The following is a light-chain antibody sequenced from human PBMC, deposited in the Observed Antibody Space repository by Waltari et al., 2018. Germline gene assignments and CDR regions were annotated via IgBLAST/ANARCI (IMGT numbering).Light chain of an antibody. Sequence: DIQMTQSPSSLSASVGDRVTITCEASQDITNNLDWYQQKPGKVPKLLIYKSSTLQSGVPSRFSGSGSGTDFTLTINSLQPEDFATYDCQHGYGTPPTFGQGTKVEIK. V-gene: IGKV1-NL1*01. CDR2: KSS. J-gene: IGKJ1*01. CDR1: QDITNN. CDR3: QHGYGTPPT.